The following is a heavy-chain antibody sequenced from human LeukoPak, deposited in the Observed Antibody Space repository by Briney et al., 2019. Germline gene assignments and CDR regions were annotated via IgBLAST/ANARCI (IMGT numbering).Heavy chain of an antibody. D-gene: IGHD6-19*01. V-gene: IGHV1-3*01. CDR2: INAGNGNT. CDR3: ARGGEGQWLVPYFDY. CDR1: GYTFTSYA. J-gene: IGHJ4*02. Sequence: ASVTVSCKASGYTFTSYAMHWVRQAPGQRLEWMGWINAGNGNTKYSQKFQGRVTITRDTSASTAYMELSSLRSEDAAVYYCARGGEGQWLVPYFDYWGQGTLVTVSS.